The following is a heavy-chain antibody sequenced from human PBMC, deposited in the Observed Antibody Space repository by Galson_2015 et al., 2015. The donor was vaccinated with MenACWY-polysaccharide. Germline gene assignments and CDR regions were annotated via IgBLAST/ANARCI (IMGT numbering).Heavy chain of an antibody. CDR2: INSDGSST. Sequence: SLRLSCAASGFIFSRYWMHWVRQVPGKGLVWLSRINSDGSSTSYADSVKGRFTISRDNAKNTLFLQMNSLRAEDTAIYYCARSKFSSGYFVRAFDIWGQGTMVTVSS. CDR3: ARSKFSSGYFVRAFDI. CDR1: GFIFSRYW. D-gene: IGHD3-22*01. V-gene: IGHV3-74*01. J-gene: IGHJ3*02.